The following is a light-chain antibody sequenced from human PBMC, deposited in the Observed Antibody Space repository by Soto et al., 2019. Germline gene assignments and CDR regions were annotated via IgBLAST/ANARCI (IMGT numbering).Light chain of an antibody. CDR2: GAS. CDR1: QSVSSY. CDR3: QQYGSSPRT. J-gene: IGKJ1*01. Sequence: EIVLTQSPGTLSLSPGERATLSCRASQSVSSYLAWYQQKPGQAPRLLIYGASSRPTGIPNRFSGSGSGTDFTLSISRLEPEDFAVYYCQQYGSSPRTFGQGTKVEIK. V-gene: IGKV3-20*01.